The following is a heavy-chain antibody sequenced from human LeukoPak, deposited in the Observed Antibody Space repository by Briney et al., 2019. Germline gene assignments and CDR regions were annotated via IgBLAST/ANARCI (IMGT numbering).Heavy chain of an antibody. CDR2: IYYSGST. Sequence: SETLSLTCTVSGGSISSSSYYWGWIRQPPGKGLEWIGSIYYSGSTYYNPSLKSRVTISVDTSKNQFSLKLSSVTAADTAVYYCARDGYSSSSKERPLNAFDIWGQGTMVTVSS. CDR1: GGSISSSSYY. D-gene: IGHD6-13*01. V-gene: IGHV4-39*07. J-gene: IGHJ3*02. CDR3: ARDGYSSSSKERPLNAFDI.